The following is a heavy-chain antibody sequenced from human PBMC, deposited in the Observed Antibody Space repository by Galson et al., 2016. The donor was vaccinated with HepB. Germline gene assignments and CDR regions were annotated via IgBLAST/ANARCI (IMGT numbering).Heavy chain of an antibody. CDR1: GFTFGSYA. CDR3: ARARGYPYEWYFDL. CDR2: ISDDGSNK. Sequence: SLRLSCAASGFTFGSYAMHWVRQAPGKGLEWVAVISDDGSNKKYADSVQGRFTISRDFSKNILYLQMSSLRAEDTAVYYCARARGYPYEWYFDLWGRGTLVTVSS. V-gene: IGHV3-30-3*01. D-gene: IGHD3-3*01. J-gene: IGHJ2*01.